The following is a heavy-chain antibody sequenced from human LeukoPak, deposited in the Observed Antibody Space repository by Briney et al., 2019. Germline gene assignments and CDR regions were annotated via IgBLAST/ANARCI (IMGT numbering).Heavy chain of an antibody. CDR1: GFTFSTYW. CDR3: ARPAYTAAYDL. D-gene: IGHD3-16*01. CDR2: MKGDGSEI. V-gene: IGHV3-7*01. J-gene: IGHJ3*01. Sequence: GGSLRLSCAASGFTFSTYWMTWVRQAPGKGLEWVANMKGDGSEIQYVDSVKGRFTISRDNAKNSLYLQMNSQRAEDTAVYYCARPAYTAAYDLWGQGTMVTVSS.